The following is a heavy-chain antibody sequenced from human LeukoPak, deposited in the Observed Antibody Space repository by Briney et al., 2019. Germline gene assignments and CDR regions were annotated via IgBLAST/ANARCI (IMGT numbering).Heavy chain of an antibody. CDR1: GYTFTSYG. J-gene: IGHJ6*02. Sequence: SVKVSCKASGYTFTSYGISWVRQAPGQGLEWMGGIIPIFGTANYAQKFQGRVTITADESTSTAYMELSSLRSGDTAVYYCARGGATIFGHDYYYYGMDVWGQGTTVTVSS. CDR2: IIPIFGTA. V-gene: IGHV1-69*13. D-gene: IGHD3-3*01. CDR3: ARGGATIFGHDYYYYGMDV.